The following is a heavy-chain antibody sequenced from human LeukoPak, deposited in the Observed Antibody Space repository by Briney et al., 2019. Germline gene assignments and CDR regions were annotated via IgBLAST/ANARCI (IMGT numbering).Heavy chain of an antibody. CDR2: ISYSGNT. CDR1: GGSISSYY. Sequence: SETLSLTCTVSGGSISSYYWSWIRQPPGKGLEWIGYISYSGNTNYNPSLKSRVTISIDTSKNQFSLKLSSVTAADTAVYYCARNRYYYGSGNYGVPNWFDPWGQGTLVTVSS. CDR3: ARNRYYYGSGNYGVPNWFDP. D-gene: IGHD3-10*01. J-gene: IGHJ5*02. V-gene: IGHV4-59*08.